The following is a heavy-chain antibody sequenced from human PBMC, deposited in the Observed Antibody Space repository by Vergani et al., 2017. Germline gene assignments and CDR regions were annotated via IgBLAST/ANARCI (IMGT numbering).Heavy chain of an antibody. CDR2: ISFDGSNK. J-gene: IGHJ4*02. CDR1: GFALNRYA. CDR3: ARDGIRRLTTYYFDS. D-gene: IGHD4/OR15-4a*01. Sequence: QVQLVESGGGVVQPGTSLRLSCVVSGFALNRYAMYWVRQAPGKGLEWVVGISFDGSNKYYADSVKGRFTISRDNSKNTLYLQMNSLRAEDMAVYYCARDGIRRLTTYYFDSWGQGTLVTVSS. V-gene: IGHV3-30-3*01.